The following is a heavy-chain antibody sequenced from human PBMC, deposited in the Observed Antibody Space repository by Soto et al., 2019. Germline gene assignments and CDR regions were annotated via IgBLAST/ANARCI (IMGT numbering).Heavy chain of an antibody. D-gene: IGHD2-21*02. Sequence: KASETLSLTCTVSGGSVSSGSYCWSWIRQPPGKGLEWIGYIYYSGSTNYNPSLKSRVTISVDTSKNQFSLKLSSVTAADTAVYYCARASCGGDCPPIYYYYGMDVWGQGTTVTVSS. V-gene: IGHV4-61*01. J-gene: IGHJ6*02. CDR3: ARASCGGDCPPIYYYYGMDV. CDR1: GGSVSSGSYC. CDR2: IYYSGST.